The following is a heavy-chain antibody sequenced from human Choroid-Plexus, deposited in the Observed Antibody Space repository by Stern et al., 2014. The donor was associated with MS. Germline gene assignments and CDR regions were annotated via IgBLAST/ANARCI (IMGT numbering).Heavy chain of an antibody. V-gene: IGHV3-30*18. J-gene: IGHJ5*02. CDR3: AKDRQYLTYFFDH. CDR2: VSYDGSNK. CDR1: GFTFGSCA. D-gene: IGHD2/OR15-2a*01. Sequence: VQLVESGGGVVQPGRPLRLSCVVSGFTFGSCAMHWVRQAPGKGLEWVAGVSYDGSNKYYVDSVKGRFTISRDNSQNTLYMQMSSLRPEDTAVYYCAKDRQYLTYFFDHWGQGSLVTVSS.